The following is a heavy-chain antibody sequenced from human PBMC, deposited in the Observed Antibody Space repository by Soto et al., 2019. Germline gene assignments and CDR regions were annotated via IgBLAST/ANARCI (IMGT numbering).Heavy chain of an antibody. CDR2: ISYDGSNK. Sequence: QVQLVESGGGVVQPGRSLRLSCAASGFTFSSYAMHWVRQSPGKGLEWVAVISYDGSNKYYADSVKGRFTISRDNSKNTLYLQMNSLRAEDTTVYYCARDKAAVAGPIDDWGQGTLVTVSS. D-gene: IGHD6-19*01. V-gene: IGHV3-30-3*01. J-gene: IGHJ4*02. CDR3: ARDKAAVAGPIDD. CDR1: GFTFSSYA.